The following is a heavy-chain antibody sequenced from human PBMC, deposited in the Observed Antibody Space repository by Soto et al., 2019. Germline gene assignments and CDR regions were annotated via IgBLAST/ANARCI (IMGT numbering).Heavy chain of an antibody. CDR3: ASVLAFSQFYYQYGIDV. CDR1: GYSFISYG. V-gene: IGHV1-18*01. J-gene: IGHJ6*02. CDR2: ISAYNNHS. Sequence: GASVKVSCKASGYSFISYGITWVRQAPGQGLEWMGWISAYNNHSNFAQKFQGRVTLTAETSTSTAYMELRNLRSDDTAVYYCASVLAFSQFYYQYGIDVWGQGTTVTVSS. D-gene: IGHD4-4*01.